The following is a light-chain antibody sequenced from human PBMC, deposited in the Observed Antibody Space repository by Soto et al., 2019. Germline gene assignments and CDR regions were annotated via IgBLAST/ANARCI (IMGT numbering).Light chain of an antibody. CDR1: SSDVGGYDF. CDR3: CSYAGDLAL. Sequence: QSALTQPRSVSGSPGQSVTISCTGTSSDVGGYDFVSWYQQHPGKAPKLMISDVSKRPSGVPDRFSGSKSGNTASLTISGLQAEVEADYYCCSYAGDLALFGGGTKLTVL. CDR2: DVS. V-gene: IGLV2-11*01. J-gene: IGLJ2*01.